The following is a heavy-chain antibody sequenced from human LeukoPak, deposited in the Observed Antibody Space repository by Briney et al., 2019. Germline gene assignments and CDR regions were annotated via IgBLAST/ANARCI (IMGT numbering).Heavy chain of an antibody. V-gene: IGHV3-74*01. CDR3: VRGDLRLPRLTPDC. J-gene: IGHJ4*02. Sequence: GGSLRLSCAASGFSFTNYWMHWVRQAPGMGLVWVSHINSDGSATRYADSVKGRFTISRDNAMNTLYLQMNSLRGEDTAVYYCVRGDLRLPRLTPDCWGQGTLVTVSS. CDR1: GFSFTNYW. CDR2: INSDGSAT. D-gene: IGHD5/OR15-5a*01.